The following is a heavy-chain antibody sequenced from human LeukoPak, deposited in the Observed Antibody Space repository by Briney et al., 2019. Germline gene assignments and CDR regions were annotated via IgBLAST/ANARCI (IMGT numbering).Heavy chain of an antibody. CDR2: ISSSSSYI. Sequence: GGSLRLSCAASGFTFSSYSMNWVRQAPGKGLEWVSSISSSSSYIYYADSVKGRFTISRDNAENSLYLQMNSLRAEDTAVYYCASPVYSSGWRIDYWGQGTLVTVSS. J-gene: IGHJ4*02. CDR3: ASPVYSSGWRIDY. V-gene: IGHV3-21*01. D-gene: IGHD6-19*01. CDR1: GFTFSSYS.